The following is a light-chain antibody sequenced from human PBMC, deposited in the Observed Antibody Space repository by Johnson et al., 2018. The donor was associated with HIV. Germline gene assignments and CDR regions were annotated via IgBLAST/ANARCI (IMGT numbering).Light chain of an antibody. Sequence: QPVLTQPPSVSAAPGQKVTISCSGSSSDIGKNYVSWYQQLPGTAPKLLVYENNKRPSGIPDRFSGSKSGTSATLGITGLQTGDEADYCCGTWDSSLSANVVGTGTKVTVL. CDR1: SSDIGKNY. CDR3: GTWDSSLSANV. J-gene: IGLJ1*01. V-gene: IGLV1-51*02. CDR2: ENN.